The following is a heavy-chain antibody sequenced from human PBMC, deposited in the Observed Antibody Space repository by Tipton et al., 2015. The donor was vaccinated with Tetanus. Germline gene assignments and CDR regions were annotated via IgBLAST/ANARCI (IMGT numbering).Heavy chain of an antibody. J-gene: IGHJ6*02. Sequence: QLVQSGAEMKKPGASVKVSCKASGYTFTGYYIYWVRQAPGQGLEWMGWIDPNSGGTVYAERFQGRVTMTGDTSISPAYMELRSLRSDDTAVYYCARDRGDYIYYGMDVWGPGTTVTVS. D-gene: IGHD3-22*01. CDR3: ARDRGDYIYYGMDV. CDR1: GYTFTGYY. CDR2: IDPNSGGT. V-gene: IGHV1-2*02.